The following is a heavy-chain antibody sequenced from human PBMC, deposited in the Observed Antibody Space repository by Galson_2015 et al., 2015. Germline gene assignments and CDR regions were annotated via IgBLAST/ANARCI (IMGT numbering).Heavy chain of an antibody. D-gene: IGHD2-15*01. CDR3: ARSYCSGPSCPHDY. CDR1: GFTFSSYA. V-gene: IGHV3-30*04. J-gene: IGHJ4*02. CDR2: ISFDGRDK. Sequence: LRLSCAASGFTFSSYAMYWVRQAPGKGLEWVAVISFDGRDKYYADSVKGRFTISRDNSKNTLYLQMNSLRGEDTAVYYCARSYCSGPSCPHDYWGQGTLVTVSS.